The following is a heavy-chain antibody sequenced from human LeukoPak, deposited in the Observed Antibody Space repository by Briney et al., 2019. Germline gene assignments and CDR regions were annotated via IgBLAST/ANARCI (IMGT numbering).Heavy chain of an antibody. CDR3: TRDIDYVWGRMGNFDY. D-gene: IGHD3-16*01. CDR1: GFTFGDYA. CDR2: IRSKAYGGTT. Sequence: GGSLRLSCTASGFTFGDYAMSWFRQAPGKGLEWVGFIRSKAYGGTTEYAASVKGRFTISRDDSKSIAYLQMNSLKTEDTAVYYCTRDIDYVWGRMGNFDYWGQGTLVTVSS. J-gene: IGHJ4*02. V-gene: IGHV3-49*03.